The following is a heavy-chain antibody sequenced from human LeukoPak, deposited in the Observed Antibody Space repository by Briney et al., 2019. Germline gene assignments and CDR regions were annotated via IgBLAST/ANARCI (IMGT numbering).Heavy chain of an antibody. D-gene: IGHD3-10*01. Sequence: GGSLRLPCAASGFTFSSYGMHWVRQAPGKGLEWVAVIWYDGSNKYYADSVKGRFTISRDNSKNTLYLQMNSLRAEDTAVYYCARHYYGSGSYYNGSDYWGQGTLVTVSS. V-gene: IGHV3-33*01. CDR3: ARHYYGSGSYYNGSDY. CDR2: IWYDGSNK. J-gene: IGHJ4*02. CDR1: GFTFSSYG.